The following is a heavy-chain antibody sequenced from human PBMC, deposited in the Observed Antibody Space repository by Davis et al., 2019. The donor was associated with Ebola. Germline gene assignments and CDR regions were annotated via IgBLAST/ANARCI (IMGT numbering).Heavy chain of an antibody. J-gene: IGHJ3*01. D-gene: IGHD1-26*01. CDR2: VSPYNGYS. CDR1: GYNFIRHG. Sequence: APVKVSCKASGYNFIRHGLSWVRQAPGQGLEWMGSVSPYNGYSDTAQQFQGRLTMTTETSTNTAYMELRSLTSDDTAVYDCARDLTVGGTTHLGAFDVWGQGTLVPVSS. V-gene: IGHV1-18*01. CDR3: ARDLTVGGTTHLGAFDV.